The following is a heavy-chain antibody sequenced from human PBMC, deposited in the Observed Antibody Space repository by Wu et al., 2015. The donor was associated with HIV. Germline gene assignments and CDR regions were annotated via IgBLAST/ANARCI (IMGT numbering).Heavy chain of an antibody. D-gene: IGHD3-16*01. V-gene: IGHV1-2*02. J-gene: IGHJ3*02. Sequence: QVHLVQSGAAVKRPGASMKVSCKASGYRFTDYYIHWIRQAPGQGFEWMGWINPNTGGTTYTQSLHDRVIMTRDASTGTAYMELSSLTSDDTAIYYCARLDYGDYVWGTDTLDIWGQGTMVTVTS. CDR2: INPNTGGT. CDR3: ARLDYGDYVWGTDTLDI. CDR1: GYRFTDYY.